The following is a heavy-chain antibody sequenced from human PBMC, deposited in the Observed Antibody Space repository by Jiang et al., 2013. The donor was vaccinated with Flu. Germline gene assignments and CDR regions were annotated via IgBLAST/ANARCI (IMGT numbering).Heavy chain of an antibody. Sequence: GISWVRQAPGQGLEWMGWISAYNGNTKYVQKLQGRVTMTTDTSTSTAYMELRSLRSDDTAVYYCARDLGHPVTNGSPVDYWGQGTLVTVSS. V-gene: IGHV1-18*01. CDR2: ISAYNGNT. CDR3: ARDLGHPVTNGSPVDY. J-gene: IGHJ4*02. D-gene: IGHD4-17*01. CDR1: G.